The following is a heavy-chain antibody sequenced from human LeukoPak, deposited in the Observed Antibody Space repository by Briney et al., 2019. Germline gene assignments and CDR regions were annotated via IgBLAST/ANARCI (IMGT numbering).Heavy chain of an antibody. Sequence: PGGSLRLSCAASGFTFSDYYMSWIRQAPGKGLEWVSFISSSSSYTMSADSVKGRFTISRDNSKNTLYLQMNSLRAEDTAVYFCARDARYYDILTGYPLFDYWGQGTLVTVSS. CDR3: ARDARYYDILTGYPLFDY. CDR2: ISSSSSYT. CDR1: GFTFSDYY. D-gene: IGHD3-9*01. J-gene: IGHJ4*02. V-gene: IGHV3-11*06.